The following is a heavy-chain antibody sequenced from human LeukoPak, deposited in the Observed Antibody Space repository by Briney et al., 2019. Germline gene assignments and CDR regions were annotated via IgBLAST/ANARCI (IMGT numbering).Heavy chain of an antibody. V-gene: IGHV3-23*01. CDR1: GFAVSSNH. J-gene: IGHJ4*02. CDR3: AIPRGSSDSRAYYFEY. CDR2: ISGSGGST. Sequence: GGSLRLSCAASGFAVSSNHMNWVRQAPGKGLEWVSAISGSGGSTYYTDSVKGRFTISRDNSKNTVSLQMNSLRAEDTAVYYCAIPRGSSDSRAYYFEYWGQGTLVTVSS. D-gene: IGHD3-22*01.